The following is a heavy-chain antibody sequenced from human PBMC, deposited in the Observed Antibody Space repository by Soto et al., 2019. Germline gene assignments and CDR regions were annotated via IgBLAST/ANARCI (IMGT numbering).Heavy chain of an antibody. CDR2: ISGSGGST. J-gene: IGHJ3*02. Sequence: EVQLLESGGGLVQPGGSLRLSCAASGFTFSSYAMSWVRQAPGKGLEWVSAISGSGGSTYYADSVKGRFTISRDNYKNALYLQMNSLRAEDTAVYYCTASSGWYNAFDIWGQGTMVTVSS. CDR3: TASSGWYNAFDI. CDR1: GFTFSSYA. D-gene: IGHD6-19*01. V-gene: IGHV3-23*01.